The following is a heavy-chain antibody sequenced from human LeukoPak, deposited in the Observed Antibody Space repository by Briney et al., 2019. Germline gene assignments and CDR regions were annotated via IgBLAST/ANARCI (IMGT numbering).Heavy chain of an antibody. CDR1: GFTFSSYA. CDR2: ISGSGGST. Sequence: PGGSLRLSCAASGFTFSSYAMSWVRQAPGKGLEWVSAISGSGGSTYYADSVKGRFTISRDNAKNSLYLQMNSLRAEDTAVYYCARCGFGELNDYWGQGTLVTVSS. D-gene: IGHD3-10*01. CDR3: ARCGFGELNDY. V-gene: IGHV3-23*01. J-gene: IGHJ4*02.